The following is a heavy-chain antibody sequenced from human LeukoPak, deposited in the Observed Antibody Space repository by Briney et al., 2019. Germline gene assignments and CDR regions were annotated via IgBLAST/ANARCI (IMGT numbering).Heavy chain of an antibody. Sequence: GGSLRLSCAASGFTFSSYAMSWVRQAPGKGLEWVSAISGSGGSTYYADSVKGRFTISRDNSKNTLYLQMNSLRAEDTAVYYCAKDSVRYDILTGYYPGYYFDYWGQGTLVTASS. J-gene: IGHJ4*02. D-gene: IGHD3-9*01. V-gene: IGHV3-23*01. CDR1: GFTFSSYA. CDR2: ISGSGGST. CDR3: AKDSVRYDILTGYYPGYYFDY.